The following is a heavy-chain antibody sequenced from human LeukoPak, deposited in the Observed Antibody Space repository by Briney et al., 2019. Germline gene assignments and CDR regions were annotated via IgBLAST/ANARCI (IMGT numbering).Heavy chain of an antibody. D-gene: IGHD2-2*01. CDR3: ARANFLYCSSTTCLFDY. CDR1: GCTFTDYY. J-gene: IGHJ4*02. Sequence: ASVKVSCKASGCTFTDYYLHWERQAPGQGFEWMGWINPNSGDTNYAQKFQGRVTMTRDTSISTAHMEMSRLRSDDTAVYYCARANFLYCSSTTCLFDYWGQGTLVTVSS. V-gene: IGHV1-2*02. CDR2: INPNSGDT.